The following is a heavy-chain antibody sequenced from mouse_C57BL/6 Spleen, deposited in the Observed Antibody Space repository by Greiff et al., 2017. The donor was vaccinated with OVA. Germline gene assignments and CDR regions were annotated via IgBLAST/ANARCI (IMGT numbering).Heavy chain of an antibody. CDR2: IDPSDSYT. J-gene: IGHJ1*03. Sequence: QVQLQQPGAELVMPGASVKLSCKASGYTFTSYWMHWVKQRPGQGLEWIGEIDPSDSYTNYNQKFKGKSTLTVDKSSSTAHMQLSSLTSEDSAVYYCARRAAPDWYFDVWGTGTTVTVSS. CDR1: GYTFTSYW. CDR3: ARRAAPDWYFDV. V-gene: IGHV1-69*01.